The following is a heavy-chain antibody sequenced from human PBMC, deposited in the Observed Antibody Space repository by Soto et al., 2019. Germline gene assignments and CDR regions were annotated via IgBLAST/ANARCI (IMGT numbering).Heavy chain of an antibody. Sequence: GGSLRLSCAASGFTFSSYAMSWVRQAPGKGLEWVSAISGSGGSTYYADSVKGRFTISRDNSKNTLYLQMNSLRAEDTAVYYCAKQQLWLPGPFDYWGQRALVTVSS. J-gene: IGHJ4*02. CDR3: AKQQLWLPGPFDY. CDR1: GFTFSSYA. V-gene: IGHV3-23*01. D-gene: IGHD5-18*01. CDR2: ISGSGGST.